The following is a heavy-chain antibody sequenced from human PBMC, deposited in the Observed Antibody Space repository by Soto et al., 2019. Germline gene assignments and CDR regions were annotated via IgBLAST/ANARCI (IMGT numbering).Heavy chain of an antibody. J-gene: IGHJ4*02. CDR3: ARASRGNSYGLHDY. CDR1: GFTFSSYG. Sequence: AGGSLRLSCAASGFTFSSYGMHWVRQAPGKGLEWVAGIWYDGSNKDYADSVKGRFSISRDNSKNTLYLQMNSLRAEDTAVYYCARASRGNSYGLHDYWGQGTLVTVSS. V-gene: IGHV3-33*01. D-gene: IGHD5-18*01. CDR2: IWYDGSNK.